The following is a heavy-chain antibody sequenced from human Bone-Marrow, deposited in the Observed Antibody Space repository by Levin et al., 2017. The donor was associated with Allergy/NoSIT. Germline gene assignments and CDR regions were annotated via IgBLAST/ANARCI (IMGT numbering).Heavy chain of an antibody. D-gene: IGHD2-15*01. CDR2: IIPIFGTA. V-gene: IGHV1-69*06. Sequence: PAASVKVSCKTSGGTFSRYAISWVRQAPGQGLEWMGGIIPIFGTANYAQKFQGRVSITADKSTSTAYMELSSLRSEDTAVYYCASSAGPVNTVVVVAADYYMDVWGKGTTVTVSS. J-gene: IGHJ6*03. CDR1: GGTFSRYA. CDR3: ASSAGPVNTVVVVAADYYMDV.